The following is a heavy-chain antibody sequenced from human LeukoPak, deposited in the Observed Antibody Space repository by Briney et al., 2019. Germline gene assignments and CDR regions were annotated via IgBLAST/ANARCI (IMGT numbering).Heavy chain of an antibody. Sequence: GGSLRLSCAASGFTFSTYAMNWVRQAPGKGLEWVSGISGSGGATWYADSVKGRFTISRDNSMDTLYLQMNRLRAEDTATYYCAKYRTGPPYGLDVWGQGTSVTVSS. V-gene: IGHV3-23*01. D-gene: IGHD1-26*01. J-gene: IGHJ6*02. CDR1: GFTFSTYA. CDR2: ISGSGGAT. CDR3: AKYRTGPPYGLDV.